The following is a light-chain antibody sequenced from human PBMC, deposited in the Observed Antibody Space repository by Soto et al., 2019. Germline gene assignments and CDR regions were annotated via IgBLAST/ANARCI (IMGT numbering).Light chain of an antibody. CDR3: CSYAGSYSYA. CDR1: SSDVGGYNY. J-gene: IGLJ1*01. CDR2: DVS. V-gene: IGLV2-11*01. Sequence: QSALTQPRSVSGSPGQSVTISCTGTSSDVGGYNYVSWYQQHPGKAPKLMIYDVSKRPSGVPDRFSGSKSGNTASLTISGLQAEDEADDYCCSYAGSYSYAFGTGTKVTVL.